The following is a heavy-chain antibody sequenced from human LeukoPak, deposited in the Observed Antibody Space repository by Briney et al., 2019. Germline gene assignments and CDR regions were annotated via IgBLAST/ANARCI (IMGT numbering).Heavy chain of an antibody. J-gene: IGHJ4*02. CDR1: GYSFTSYW. CDR3: ARQIYCSSTSCYYFDY. CDR2: IYPGDSDT. Sequence: GESLQISCQGSGYSFTSYWIGWVRQMPGKGLEWMGIIYPGDSDTRYSPSFQGQVTISADKYISTAYLQWSSLKASDTAMYYCARQIYCSSTSCYYFDYWGQGTLVTVSS. V-gene: IGHV5-51*01. D-gene: IGHD2-2*01.